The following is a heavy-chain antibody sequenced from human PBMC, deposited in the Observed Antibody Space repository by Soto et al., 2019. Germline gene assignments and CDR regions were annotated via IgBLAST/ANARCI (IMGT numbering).Heavy chain of an antibody. CDR3: ARDGIPYYFDY. Sequence: HPGGSLRLSCAASGFTFSSYAMHWVRQAPGKGLEWVAVISYDGSNKYYADSVKGRFTISRDNSKNTLYLQMNSLRAEDTAVYYCARDGIPYYFDYWGQGTLVTVSS. J-gene: IGHJ4*02. CDR2: ISYDGSNK. D-gene: IGHD5-18*01. CDR1: GFTFSSYA. V-gene: IGHV3-30-3*01.